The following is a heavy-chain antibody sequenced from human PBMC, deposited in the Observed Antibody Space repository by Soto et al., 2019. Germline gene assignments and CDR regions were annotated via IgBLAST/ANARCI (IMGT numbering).Heavy chain of an antibody. CDR2: TYYRCRWHT. J-gene: IGHJ5*01. CDR1: GDCVSSNAAP. V-gene: IGHV6-1*01. D-gene: IGHD2-2*01. CDR3: VRLVGNSWLDS. Sequence: QVQLQQSGPGLVKTSQTLSLTCAISGDCVSSNAAPWDWIRQSQSRVLAWLVRTYYRCRWHTDFPASVKSRTTNNPVPSNNQLSLLLNSVTADDTAFYYSVRLVGNSWLDSWGQGTLVTVSS.